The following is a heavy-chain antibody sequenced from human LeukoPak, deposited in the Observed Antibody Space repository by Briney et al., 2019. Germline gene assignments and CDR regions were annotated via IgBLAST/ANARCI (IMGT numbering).Heavy chain of an antibody. V-gene: IGHV1-24*01. CDR1: GYTLTELS. D-gene: IGHD3-9*01. CDR3: ATRGGRRYFDWLLLPNFDY. J-gene: IGHJ4*02. Sequence: GASVKVSCKVSGYTLTELSMHWVRQAPGKGLEWVGGFDPEDGETIYAQKFQGRVTMTEDTSTDTAYMELSSLRSEDTAVYYCATRGGRRYFDWLLLPNFDYWGQGTLVTVSS. CDR2: FDPEDGET.